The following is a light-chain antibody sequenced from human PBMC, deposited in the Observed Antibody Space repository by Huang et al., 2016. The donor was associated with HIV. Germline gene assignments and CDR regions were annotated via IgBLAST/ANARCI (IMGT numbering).Light chain of an antibody. CDR2: WAS. Sequence: DIVMTQSQDSLAVSLGERATLNCKSSQTILHDYDSRNYLAWYQQKPGQPPKLLIHWASIRKSGVPDRFIGSGSGTDFTLTISSLQAEDVAVYYCQQYYSSPFTFGPGTNVDI. CDR1: QTILHDYDSRNY. CDR3: QQYYSSPFT. V-gene: IGKV4-1*01. J-gene: IGKJ3*01.